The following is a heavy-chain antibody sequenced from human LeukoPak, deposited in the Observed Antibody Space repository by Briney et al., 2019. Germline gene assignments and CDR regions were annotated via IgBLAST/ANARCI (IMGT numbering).Heavy chain of an antibody. D-gene: IGHD1-7*01. CDR3: AKDLAGTTSFDF. J-gene: IGHJ4*02. Sequence: GGSLRLSCGASGFTFSNNAMYWVRQAPGKGLEWVSGISDNGRSAYYADSVKGRFTISRDKSKNMLYLQMNSLRAEDTAIYYCAKDLAGTTSFDFWGQGTLATVSS. V-gene: IGHV3-23*01. CDR2: ISDNGRSA. CDR1: GFTFSNNA.